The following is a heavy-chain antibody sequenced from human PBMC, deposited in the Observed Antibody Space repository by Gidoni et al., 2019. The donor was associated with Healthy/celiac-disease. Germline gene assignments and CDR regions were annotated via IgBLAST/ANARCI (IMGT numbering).Heavy chain of an antibody. CDR1: GFPFSRYA. Sequence: EVQLLESGGGLVQTGGSLRLSCAASGFPFSRYAMSWVRQAPGKGLEWVSAISGSGGSTYYADSVKGRFTISRDNSKNTLYLQMNSLRAEDTAVYYCAKAGQLWTLYWYFDLWGRGTLVTVSS. CDR2: ISGSGGST. D-gene: IGHD5-18*01. V-gene: IGHV3-23*01. J-gene: IGHJ2*01. CDR3: AKAGQLWTLYWYFDL.